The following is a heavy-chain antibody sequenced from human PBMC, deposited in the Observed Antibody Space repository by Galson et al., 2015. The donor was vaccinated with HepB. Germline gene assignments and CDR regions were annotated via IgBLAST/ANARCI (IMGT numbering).Heavy chain of an antibody. Sequence: SLRLSCAASGFDFSGSAMHWVRQASGKGLEWVGRIRSKTNNYATTYAASVNGRFIFSRDDSKNTAFLQMNSLKTEDTAVYFCTTTGDGYNSDFAYWGQGILVTVSS. CDR1: GFDFSGSA. V-gene: IGHV3-73*01. CDR3: TTTGDGYNSDFAY. D-gene: IGHD5-24*01. J-gene: IGHJ4*02. CDR2: IRSKTNNYAT.